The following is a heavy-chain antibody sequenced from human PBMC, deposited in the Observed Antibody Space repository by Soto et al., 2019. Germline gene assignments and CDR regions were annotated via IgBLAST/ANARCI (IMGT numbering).Heavy chain of an antibody. D-gene: IGHD3-22*01. V-gene: IGHV3-49*03. CDR1: GFTFGDYA. CDR2: IRSKAYGGTT. Sequence: GGSLRLSCTASGFTFGDYAMSWFRQAPGKGLEWVGFIRSKAYGGTTEYAASVKGRFTISRDDSKSIAYLQMNSLKTEDTAVYYCTREVYYDSSGYYDWGQGTLVTVSS. CDR3: TREVYYDSSGYYD. J-gene: IGHJ4*02.